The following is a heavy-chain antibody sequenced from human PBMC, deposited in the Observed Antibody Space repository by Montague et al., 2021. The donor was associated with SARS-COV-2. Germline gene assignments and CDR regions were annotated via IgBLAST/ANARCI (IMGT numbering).Heavy chain of an antibody. J-gene: IGHJ4*02. CDR1: GGSISSSIDY. CDR2: VYESGRT. CDR3: ASLTWMELWLSGYYFDS. V-gene: IGHV4-39*01. D-gene: IGHD5-18*01. Sequence: SETLSLTCTVSGGSISSSIDYWGWIRQPPGKGLEWIGSVYESGRTYYNPSLKSRVTISVDTSQNRFSLKLRSVTAADTAIYYCASLTWMELWLSGYYFDSWGQGTLVTVSS.